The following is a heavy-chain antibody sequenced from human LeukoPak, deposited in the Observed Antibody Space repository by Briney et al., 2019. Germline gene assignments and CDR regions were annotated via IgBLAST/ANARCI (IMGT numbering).Heavy chain of an antibody. V-gene: IGHV3-30*18. J-gene: IGHJ4*02. CDR2: ISFDGSAK. Sequence: GGSLRLSCAASGFTFSNYGMHRVRQAPGKGLEWVSVISFDGSAKYYADSVKGRFTISRDNSKNTLYLQMTSLRAEDTAVYYCAKDRVTAAGYYFDYWGQGTLVTVSS. D-gene: IGHD6-13*01. CDR3: AKDRVTAAGYYFDY. CDR1: GFTFSNYG.